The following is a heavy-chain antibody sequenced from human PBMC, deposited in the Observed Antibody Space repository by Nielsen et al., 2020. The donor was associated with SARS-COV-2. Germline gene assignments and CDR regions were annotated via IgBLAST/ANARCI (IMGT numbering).Heavy chain of an antibody. CDR3: ARDRKDTQTDMVRGVTHLSYAYYGMDV. CDR2: IHYSGRT. V-gene: IGHV4-31*03. CDR1: GGSISSGGYY. J-gene: IGHJ6*02. Sequence: SETLSLTCSVSGGSISSGGYYWTWIRHHPGKGLEWIGSIHYSGRTYHNPSLRGRLTMSVDRSKNQFSLRLMSVTAADTAIYYCARDRKDTQTDMVRGVTHLSYAYYGMDVWGQGTTVSVSS. D-gene: IGHD3-10*01.